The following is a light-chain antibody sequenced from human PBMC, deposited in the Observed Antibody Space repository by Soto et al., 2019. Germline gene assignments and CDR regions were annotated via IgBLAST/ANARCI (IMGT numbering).Light chain of an antibody. CDR3: SSYTTSTTQV. Sequence: QSALTQPASVSGSPGQSITISCTGTSSDVGSYNYVSWYQQHPGKAPKLMIYEVRNRPSGVSDRFSGSKSGKTASLTIFGLQADDEADYYCSSYTTSTTQVFGGGTQLTVL. CDR2: EVR. J-gene: IGLJ2*01. CDR1: SSDVGSYNY. V-gene: IGLV2-14*01.